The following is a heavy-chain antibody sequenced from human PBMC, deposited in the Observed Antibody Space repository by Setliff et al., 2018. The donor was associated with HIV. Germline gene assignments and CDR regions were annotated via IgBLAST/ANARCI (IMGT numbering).Heavy chain of an antibody. D-gene: IGHD6-19*01. CDR2: ISGSGGRT. CDR3: AKWAVDLSQWRAYFDY. CDR1: GFTFSSYW. V-gene: IGHV3-23*01. J-gene: IGHJ4*02. Sequence: GGSLRLSCAASGFTFSSYWMSWVRQAPGKGPEWVSSISGSGGRTYYADSVKGRFTIFRDNSKGILYLQMNSLRVEDTAMYYCAKWAVDLSQWRAYFDYWGQGSLV.